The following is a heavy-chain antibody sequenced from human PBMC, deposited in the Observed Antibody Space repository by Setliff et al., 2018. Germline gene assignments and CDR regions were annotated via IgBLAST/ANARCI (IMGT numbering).Heavy chain of an antibody. CDR1: GISIRTSSDY. Sequence: PSETLSLTCDVSGISIRTSSDYWTWIRQPAGKGLEWIGYIYYSGSTNYNPSLKSRVTISVDTSKNQFFLKLSSVTAADTAVYYCARDGGSGSYYPYGAFDIWGQGTMVTV. J-gene: IGHJ3*02. CDR2: IYYSGST. V-gene: IGHV4-61*10. CDR3: ARDGGSGSYYPYGAFDI. D-gene: IGHD3-10*01.